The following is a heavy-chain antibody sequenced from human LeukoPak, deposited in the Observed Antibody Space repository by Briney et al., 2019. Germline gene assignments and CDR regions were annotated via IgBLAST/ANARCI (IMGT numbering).Heavy chain of an antibody. V-gene: IGHV3-30-3*01. CDR2: ISYDGSNK. D-gene: IGHD2-15*01. Sequence: PGGSLRLSCAASGFTFSSYAMHWVRQAPGKGLEWVAVISYDGSNKYYADSVKGRFTISRDNSKNTLYLQMNSLRAEDTAVYYCARGSSVVALDWGQGTLVTVSS. CDR3: ARGSSVVALD. CDR1: GFTFSSYA. J-gene: IGHJ4*02.